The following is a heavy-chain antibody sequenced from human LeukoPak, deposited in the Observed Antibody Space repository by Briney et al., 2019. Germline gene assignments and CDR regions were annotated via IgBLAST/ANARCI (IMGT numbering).Heavy chain of an antibody. CDR1: GGSISSSSYY. CDR2: INHSGST. V-gene: IGHV4-39*07. J-gene: IGHJ4*02. CDR3: ARVAGATTE. Sequence: ASETLSLTCTVSGGSISSSSYYWGWIRQPPGKGLEWIGEINHSGSTNYNPSLKSRVTISVDTSKNQFSLKLSSVTAADTAVYYCARVAGATTEWGQGTLVTVSS. D-gene: IGHD1-26*01.